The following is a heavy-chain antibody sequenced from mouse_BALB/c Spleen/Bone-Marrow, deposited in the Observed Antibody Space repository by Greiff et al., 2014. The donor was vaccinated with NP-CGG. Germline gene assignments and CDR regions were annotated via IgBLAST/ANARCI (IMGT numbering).Heavy chain of an antibody. J-gene: IGHJ4*01. CDR2: ISSGGSNT. CDR3: ARHQRYYAMDY. CDR1: GFTFSSYG. V-gene: IGHV5-6*02. Sequence: DVKLVESGGDLVKPGGSLKLSCAASGFTFSSYGMSWGRQTPDKRLEWVATISSGGSNTYYPDSVKGRFTTSRDNAKNTLYLQMSSLKSEDTAMYNCARHQRYYAMDYWGQGTSVTVSS.